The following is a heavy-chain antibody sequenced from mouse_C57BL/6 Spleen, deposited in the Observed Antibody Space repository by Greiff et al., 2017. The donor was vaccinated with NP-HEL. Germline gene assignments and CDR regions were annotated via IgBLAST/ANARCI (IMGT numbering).Heavy chain of an antibody. CDR3: ARVDYYYGSSYEWYFDV. J-gene: IGHJ1*03. V-gene: IGHV3-6*01. D-gene: IGHD1-1*01. CDR2: ISYDGSN. CDR1: GYSITSGYY. Sequence: EVQRVESGPGLVKPSQSLSLTCSVTGYSITSGYYWNWIRQFPGNKLEWMGYISYDGSNNYNPSLKNRISITRDTSKNQFFLKLNSVTTEDTATYYCARVDYYYGSSYEWYFDVWGTGTTVTVSS.